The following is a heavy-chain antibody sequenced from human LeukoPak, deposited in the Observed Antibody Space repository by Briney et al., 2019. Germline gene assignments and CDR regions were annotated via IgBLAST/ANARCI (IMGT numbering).Heavy chain of an antibody. CDR1: GGSISSGSYY. D-gene: IGHD1-26*01. CDR3: ARDLRSGSHNGYYYYYMDV. V-gene: IGHV4-61*02. Sequence: SETLSLTCTVSGGSISSGSYYWSWIRQPAGKGLEWIGRIYTSGSTNYNPSLKSRVTISVDTSKNQFSLKLSSVTAADTAVYYCARDLRSGSHNGYYYYYMDVWGKGTTVTVSS. J-gene: IGHJ6*03. CDR2: IYTSGST.